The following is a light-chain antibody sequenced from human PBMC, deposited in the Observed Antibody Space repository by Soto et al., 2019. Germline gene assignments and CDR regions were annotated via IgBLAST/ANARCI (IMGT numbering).Light chain of an antibody. CDR1: QSISNH. Sequence: DIQMTQSPSSLSASVEDRVIITCRASQSISNHLNWYQQKPGKAPKLLIYASSTLQSGVPSRFTGSGSGTEFTLTISSLQPEDFATYYCQQSYSNPGTFGQGTKVDIK. CDR2: ASS. J-gene: IGKJ1*01. V-gene: IGKV1-39*01. CDR3: QQSYSNPGT.